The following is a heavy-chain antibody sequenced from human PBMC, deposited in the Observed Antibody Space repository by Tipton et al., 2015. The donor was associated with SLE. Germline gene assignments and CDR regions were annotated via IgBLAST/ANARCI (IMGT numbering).Heavy chain of an antibody. J-gene: IGHJ4*02. CDR1: GGSFSGYY. CDR3: ARVTRSGRSY. D-gene: IGHD3-10*01. Sequence: TLSLTCAVYGGSFSGYYWSWIRQPPGKGLEWIGKINHSGSTNYNPSLKSRVTISVDTSKNQFSLKLSSVTAADTAVYYCARVTRSGRSYWGQGTLVTVSS. CDR2: INHSGST. V-gene: IGHV4-34*01.